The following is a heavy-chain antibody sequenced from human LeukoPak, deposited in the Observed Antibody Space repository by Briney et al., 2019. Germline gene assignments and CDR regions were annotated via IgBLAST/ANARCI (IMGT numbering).Heavy chain of an antibody. J-gene: IGHJ6*03. CDR2: NYYSGST. V-gene: IGHV4-59*01. D-gene: IGHD6-6*01. CDR3: ARDRGSSLPMDV. Sequence: SETLSLTCTVSGGSISSYYWSWIRQPPGKGLEWIGYNYYSGSTNYNPSLKSRVTISVDTSKNQFSLKLSSVTAADTAVYYCARDRGSSLPMDVWGKGTTVTVSS. CDR1: GGSISSYY.